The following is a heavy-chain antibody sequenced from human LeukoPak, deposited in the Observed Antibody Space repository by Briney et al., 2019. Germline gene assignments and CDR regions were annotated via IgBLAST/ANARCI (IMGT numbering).Heavy chain of an antibody. CDR2: IYYSGST. Sequence: SETLSLTCTVSGGSISSSSYYWGWIRQPPGKGLEWIGSIYYSGSTYYNPSLKSRVTISVDTSKNRFSLKLSSVTAADTAVYYCARHLGSATTTLFDYWGQGTLVTVSS. J-gene: IGHJ4*02. CDR1: GGSISSSSYY. V-gene: IGHV4-39*01. D-gene: IGHD5-12*01. CDR3: ARHLGSATTTLFDY.